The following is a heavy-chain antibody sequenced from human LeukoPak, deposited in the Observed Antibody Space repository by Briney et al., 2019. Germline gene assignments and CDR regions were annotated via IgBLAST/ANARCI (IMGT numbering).Heavy chain of an antibody. Sequence: SETLSLTCAVYGGSFSGYYWSWIRQPPGKGLEWIGEINHSGSTNYNPSLKSRVTTSVDTSKNQFSLKLSSVTAADTAVYYCARVYGSGSYYRRGRFDPWGQGTLVTVSS. J-gene: IGHJ5*02. CDR1: GGSFSGYY. CDR3: ARVYGSGSYYRRGRFDP. V-gene: IGHV4-34*01. D-gene: IGHD3-10*01. CDR2: INHSGST.